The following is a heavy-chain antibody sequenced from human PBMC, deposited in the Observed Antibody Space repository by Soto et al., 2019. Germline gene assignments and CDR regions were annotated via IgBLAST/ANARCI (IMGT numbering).Heavy chain of an antibody. J-gene: IGHJ6*02. D-gene: IGHD6-13*01. CDR2: ISAYNGNT. V-gene: IGHV1-18*01. CDR1: GYTFTSYG. CDR3: PFQAAAGYDYCYGMDV. Sequence: GASVKVSCKTSGYTFTSYGISRARQAPGQGLEWMGWISAYNGNTNYPQKLQGRAPMTTDTSTSPAYMEQSNLTTDDSTDQHGPFQAAAGYDYCYGMDVWG.